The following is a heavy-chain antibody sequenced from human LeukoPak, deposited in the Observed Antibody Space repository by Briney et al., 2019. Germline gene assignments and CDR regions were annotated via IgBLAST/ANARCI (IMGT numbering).Heavy chain of an antibody. V-gene: IGHV4-34*01. CDR3: ARGELRYFDWLNWFDP. Sequence: SETLSLTCAVYGGSFSGYYWSWIRQPPGKGLERIGEINHSGSTNYNPSLKSRVTISEDTSENQFSLKLSSVTAADTAVYYCARGELRYFDWLNWFDPWGQGTLVTVSS. CDR2: INHSGST. D-gene: IGHD3-9*01. CDR1: GGSFSGYY. J-gene: IGHJ5*02.